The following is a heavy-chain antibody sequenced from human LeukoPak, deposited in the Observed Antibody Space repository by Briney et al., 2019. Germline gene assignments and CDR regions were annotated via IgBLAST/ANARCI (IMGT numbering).Heavy chain of an antibody. D-gene: IGHD3-22*01. V-gene: IGHV4-39*07. CDR2: IYYSGST. CDR1: GGSISSSSYY. Sequence: SETLSLTCTVSGGSISSSSYYWGWIRQPPGKGLEWIGSIYYSGSTYYNPSLRSLVTISVDTSKNQFSLKLSSVTAADTAVYYCARRLNYYDSSDYYQSYYFDYWGQGTLVTVSS. J-gene: IGHJ4*02. CDR3: ARRLNYYDSSDYYQSYYFDY.